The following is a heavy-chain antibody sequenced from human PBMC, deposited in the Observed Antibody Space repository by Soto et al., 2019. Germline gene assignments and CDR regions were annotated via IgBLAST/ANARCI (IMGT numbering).Heavy chain of an antibody. CDR1: GYSFAGYW. Sequence: LGESLKISCKGSGYSFAGYWITGVRQTPGKGLEWIGRIDPRDSQTYYSPCFRGHVHISATKSITTVFLQWSSLRASDTAMYCCARQLYDSDTGPTFQYYSDSCGQGTLATVYS. V-gene: IGHV5-10-1*01. CDR3: ARQLYDSDTGPTFQYYSDS. J-gene: IGHJ4*02. CDR2: IDPRDSQT. D-gene: IGHD3-22*01.